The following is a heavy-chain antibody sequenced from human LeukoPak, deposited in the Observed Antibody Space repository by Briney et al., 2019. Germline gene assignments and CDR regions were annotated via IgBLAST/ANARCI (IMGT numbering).Heavy chain of an antibody. J-gene: IGHJ3*02. CDR3: ARGHTVTTPQGAFDI. Sequence: GGSLKISCKGSGYSFTSYWIGWVRQMPGKGLEWMGIIYPGDSDTRYSPSFQGQVTISADKSISTAYLQWSSLKASDTAMYYCARGHTVTTPQGAFDIWGQGTMVTVSS. V-gene: IGHV5-51*01. CDR1: GYSFTSYW. CDR2: IYPGDSDT. D-gene: IGHD4-11*01.